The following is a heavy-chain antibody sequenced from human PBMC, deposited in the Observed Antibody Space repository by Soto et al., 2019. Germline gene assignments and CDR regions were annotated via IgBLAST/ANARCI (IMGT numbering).Heavy chain of an antibody. CDR3: ARDLGYYGSGSYPANWFEP. CDR1: LFTFSSYG. J-gene: IGHJ5*02. V-gene: IGHV3-33*01. Sequence: SLRLSCSASLFTFSSYGMHWVLHTPLKWLELVAVIWYDGSNKYYADSVKGRFTISRDNSKNTLYLQMNSLRAEDTAVYYCARDLGYYGSGSYPANWFEPWGQGTLVTVSS. D-gene: IGHD3-10*01. CDR2: IWYDGSNK.